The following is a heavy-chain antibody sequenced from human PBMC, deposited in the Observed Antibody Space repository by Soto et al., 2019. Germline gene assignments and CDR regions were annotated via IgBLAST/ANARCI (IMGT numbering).Heavy chain of an antibody. D-gene: IGHD5-12*01. V-gene: IGHV1-69*01. J-gene: IGHJ4*02. CDR1: GGTFSNYA. CDR3: ARTIRWLQPMDDFDY. Sequence: QVQLVQSGAEVKKPGSSVNVSCKASGGTFSNYAISWVRQAPGQGLEWMGGIIPIIGTANYAQKFQGRVTITADESTSTAYMELGGLRSEDTALYYCARTIRWLQPMDDFDYWGQGTLVTVSS. CDR2: IIPIIGTA.